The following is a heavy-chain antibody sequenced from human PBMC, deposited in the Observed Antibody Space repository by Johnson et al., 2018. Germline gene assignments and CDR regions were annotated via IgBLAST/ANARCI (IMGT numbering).Heavy chain of an antibody. Sequence: QVQLQESGPGLVKPSETLSLTCTVSGGSISSYYWSWIRQPPGKGLEWIGYIYYSGSTNYNPSLKSRVTISVDKSKNQFSLKLSSVTAADTAGYYCARDIVVVPTGDAFDIWGQGTMVTVSS. D-gene: IGHD3-22*01. CDR1: GGSISSYY. CDR3: ARDIVVVPTGDAFDI. CDR2: IYYSGST. V-gene: IGHV4-59*12. J-gene: IGHJ3*02.